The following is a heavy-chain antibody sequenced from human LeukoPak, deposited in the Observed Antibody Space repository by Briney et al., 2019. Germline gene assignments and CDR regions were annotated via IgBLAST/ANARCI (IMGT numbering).Heavy chain of an antibody. CDR3: VKDSRSAGYDFWSGYSHFDL. V-gene: IGHV3-9*03. D-gene: IGHD3-3*01. CDR2: ISRNSATL. J-gene: IGHJ2*01. CDR1: GFTFGDYA. Sequence: PGKSLRLSCTASGFTFGDYAMHWVRQGPGKGLEWVSGISRNSATLGYADSVKGRFTIFRDNAKKSLYLQMNSLRTEDMALYYCVKDSRSAGYDFWSGYSHFDLWGHGTLVTVSS.